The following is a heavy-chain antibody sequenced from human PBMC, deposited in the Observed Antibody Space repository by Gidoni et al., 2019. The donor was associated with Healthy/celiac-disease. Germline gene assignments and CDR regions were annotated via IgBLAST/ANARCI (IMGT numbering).Heavy chain of an antibody. Sequence: QVQLQQWGAGLLKPSETLSLTCAVYGGSFSGYYWSWIRQPPGKGLEWIGEINHSGSTNYNPSLKSRVTISVDTSKNQFSLKLSSVTAADTAVYYCARGRNRGGGSSYIDYWGQGTLVTVSS. V-gene: IGHV4-34*01. CDR2: INHSGST. J-gene: IGHJ4*02. CDR3: ARGRNRGGGSSYIDY. D-gene: IGHD2-15*01. CDR1: GGSFSGYY.